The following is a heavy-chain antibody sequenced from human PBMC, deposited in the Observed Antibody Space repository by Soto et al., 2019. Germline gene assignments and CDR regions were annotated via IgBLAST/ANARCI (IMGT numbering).Heavy chain of an antibody. J-gene: IGHJ6*03. CDR2: MNPNSGNT. CDR3: ARGVSPQYDYIWGSYGTPYAYYYYYYMDV. CDR1: GYTFTSYD. D-gene: IGHD3-16*01. Sequence: GASVKVSCKASGYTFTSYDINWVRQATGQGLEWMGWMNPNSGNTGYAQKFQGRVTMTRNTSISTAYMELSSLRSEDTAVYYCARGVSPQYDYIWGSYGTPYAYYYYYYMDVWGKGTTVTVSS. V-gene: IGHV1-8*01.